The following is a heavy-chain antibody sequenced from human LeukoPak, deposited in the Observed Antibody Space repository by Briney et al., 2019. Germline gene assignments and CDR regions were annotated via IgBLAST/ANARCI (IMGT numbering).Heavy chain of an antibody. CDR2: INHSGST. J-gene: IGHJ5*02. CDR3: ARAFRMYALHNWFDP. D-gene: IGHD2-8*01. Sequence: ASETLSLTCAVYGGSFSGYYWSWIRQPPGKGLEWIGEINHSGSTNYNPSLKSRVTISVDTSKNQFSLKLSSVTAADTAVYYCARAFRMYALHNWFDPWGQGTLVTVSS. CDR1: GGSFSGYY. V-gene: IGHV4-34*01.